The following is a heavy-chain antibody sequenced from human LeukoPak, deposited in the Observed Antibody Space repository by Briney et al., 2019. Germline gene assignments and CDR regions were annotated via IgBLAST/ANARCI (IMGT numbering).Heavy chain of an antibody. J-gene: IGHJ4*02. V-gene: IGHV3-23*01. CDR3: AKRGVVIRVILVGFHKEAYYFDS. Sequence: GGSLRLSSAVSGITLSNYVMSWVRQAPGKGLEWVAGISDSGGRTNYADSVKGRFTISRDNPKNTLYLQMNSLRAEDTAVYFCAKRGVVIRVILVGFHKEAYYFDSWGQGTLVTVSS. CDR2: ISDSGGRT. CDR1: GITLSNYV. D-gene: IGHD3-22*01.